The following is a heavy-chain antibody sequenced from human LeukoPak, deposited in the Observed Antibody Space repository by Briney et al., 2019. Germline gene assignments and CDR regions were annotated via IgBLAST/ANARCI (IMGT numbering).Heavy chain of an antibody. D-gene: IGHD3-9*01. CDR3: ARRPDYDILTGYNRPIDY. CDR2: MNPNSGNT. V-gene: IGHV1-8*01. CDR1: GYTFTSYD. J-gene: IGHJ4*02. Sequence: HVASVKVSCKASGYTFTSYDINWARQATGQGLDWMGWMNPNSGNTGYAQKFQGRVTMTRNTSTSTAYMELSSLRSEDTAVYYCARRPDYDILTGYNRPIDYWGQGTLVTVSS.